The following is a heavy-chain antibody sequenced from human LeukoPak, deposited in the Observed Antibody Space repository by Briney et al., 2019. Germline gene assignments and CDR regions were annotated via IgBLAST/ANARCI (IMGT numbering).Heavy chain of an antibody. CDR1: GFSFSNFG. V-gene: IGHV3-30*02. CDR3: AKDPSGYGGAFDI. Sequence: GGSLRLSCTTSGFSFSNFGMHWVRQAPDKGLEWLAFIRHDGSNEYSADSVKGRFTISRDNSKNTLYLQMNSLRAEDTAVYYCAKDPSGYGGAFDIWGQGTMVTVSS. J-gene: IGHJ3*02. D-gene: IGHD3-3*01. CDR2: IRHDGSNE.